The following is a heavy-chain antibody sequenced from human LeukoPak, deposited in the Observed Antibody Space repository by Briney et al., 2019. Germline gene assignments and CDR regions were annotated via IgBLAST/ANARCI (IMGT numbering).Heavy chain of an antibody. Sequence: GGSLRLSCAASGFTFSSYAMSWVRQAPGKRLEWVSAISGSGGSTYYADSVKGRFTISRDNSKNTLYLQMNSLRAEDTAVYLCAKELYYDFWRGYYRPPGWDHWGQGTLVTVSS. CDR3: AKELYYDFWRGYYRPPGWDH. CDR1: GFTFSSYA. V-gene: IGHV3-23*01. CDR2: ISGSGGST. J-gene: IGHJ4*02. D-gene: IGHD3-3*01.